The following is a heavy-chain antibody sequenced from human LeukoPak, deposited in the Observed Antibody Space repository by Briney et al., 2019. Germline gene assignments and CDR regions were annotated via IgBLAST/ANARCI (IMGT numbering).Heavy chain of an antibody. CDR1: GFTVSSNH. V-gene: IGHV3-53*01. D-gene: IGHD5-24*01. CDR3: ARASFQRWLQLGGD. Sequence: GGSLRLSCAVSGFTVSSNHMSWVRQAPGKGLEWVSVFYSGGDTHYTDSVKGRFTISRDNAKNSLYLQMNSLRDEDTAVYYCARASFQRWLQLGGDWGQGALVTVSS. J-gene: IGHJ4*02. CDR2: FYSGGDT.